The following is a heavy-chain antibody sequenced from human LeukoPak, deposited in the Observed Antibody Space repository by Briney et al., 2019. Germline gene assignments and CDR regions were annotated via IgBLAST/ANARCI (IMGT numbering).Heavy chain of an antibody. D-gene: IGHD3-3*01. V-gene: IGHV1-18*01. J-gene: IGHJ6*03. Sequence: GASVKVSCKASGYTFTSYGISWVRQDPGQGREWMGWISAYNGNTNYAQTLQGRVTMTTDTSTSTAYMELRSLRVEDTAVYYCAREVQAYDFWSTDYYMDVWGKGTTVTVSS. CDR2: ISAYNGNT. CDR3: AREVQAYDFWSTDYYMDV. CDR1: GYTFTSYG.